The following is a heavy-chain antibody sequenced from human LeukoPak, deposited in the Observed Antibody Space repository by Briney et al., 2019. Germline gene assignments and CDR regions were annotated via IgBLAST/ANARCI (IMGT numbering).Heavy chain of an antibody. Sequence: SETLSLTCTVSGGSISSSSYYWGWIRQPPGKGLEWIGSIYYSGSTYYNPSLKSRVTISVDTSKNQFSLKLSSVTAADTAVYYCARGGDILTGYSYYYYYYMDVWGKGTTVTVSS. CDR1: GGSISSSSYY. V-gene: IGHV4-39*07. CDR2: IYYSGST. CDR3: ARGGDILTGYSYYYYYYMDV. D-gene: IGHD3-9*01. J-gene: IGHJ6*03.